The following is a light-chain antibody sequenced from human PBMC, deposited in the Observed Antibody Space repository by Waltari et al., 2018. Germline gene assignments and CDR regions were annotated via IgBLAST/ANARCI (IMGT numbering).Light chain of an antibody. V-gene: IGKV3-20*01. CDR1: QSVSRV. Sequence: EIVLTQSPGTLSLSPGERATLSCRASQSVSRVLAWYQQKPGQAPRLLIYGASNRATGIPDRFSGSGSGTDFSLTISRLGPEDFAVYYCQHYERLPVTFGQGTKVEIK. CDR2: GAS. J-gene: IGKJ1*01. CDR3: QHYERLPVT.